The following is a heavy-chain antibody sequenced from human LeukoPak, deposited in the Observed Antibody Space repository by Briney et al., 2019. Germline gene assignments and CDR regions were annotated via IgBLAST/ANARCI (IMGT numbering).Heavy chain of an antibody. CDR3: ARAYSSYDFFDY. CDR2: IIPIFGTA. V-gene: IGHV1-69*01. CDR1: GGTFSMYA. D-gene: IGHD5-12*01. Sequence: SVKVSCKASGGTFSMYAISWVRQAPGQGLEWMGGIIPIFGTANYAQKFQGRVTITADESTSTAYMEVSSLRSEDTAVYYCARAYSSYDFFDYWGQGILVTVSS. J-gene: IGHJ4*02.